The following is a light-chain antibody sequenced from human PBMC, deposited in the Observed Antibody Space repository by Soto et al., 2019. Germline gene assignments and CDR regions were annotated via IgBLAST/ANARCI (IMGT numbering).Light chain of an antibody. V-gene: IGKV3-20*01. J-gene: IGKJ1*01. CDR1: QRVSSNF. Sequence: EIVLTQSPGTLSLSLGESATLSCRASQRVSSNFLAWYQQKPGQAPRLLIYGASSRATGIPDRFSGSGTGTDFTLTISRLEPEDFAVYYCQQYGSSPRTFGQGTKVEIE. CDR3: QQYGSSPRT. CDR2: GAS.